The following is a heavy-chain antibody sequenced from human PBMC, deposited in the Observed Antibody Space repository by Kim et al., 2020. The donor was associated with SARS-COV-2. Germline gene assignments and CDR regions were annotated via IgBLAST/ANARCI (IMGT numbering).Heavy chain of an antibody. D-gene: IGHD6-13*01. V-gene: IGHV4-39*07. Sequence: YNPSLKSRVTISVDTSKNQFSLKLSSVTAADTAVYYCARRYSSSWYYFDYWGQGTLVTVSS. CDR3: ARRYSSSWYYFDY. J-gene: IGHJ4*02.